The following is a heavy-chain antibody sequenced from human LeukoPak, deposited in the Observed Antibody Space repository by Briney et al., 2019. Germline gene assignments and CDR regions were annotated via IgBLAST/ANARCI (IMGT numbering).Heavy chain of an antibody. CDR2: IVVGSGNT. CDR1: GFTFTSSA. Sequence: GASVKVSCKASGFTFTSSAMQWVRQARGQRLEWIGWIVVGSGNTNYAQKLQGRVTMTTDTSTSTAYMELRSLRSDDTAVYYCASDWGSSLDYWGQGTLVTVSS. J-gene: IGHJ4*02. V-gene: IGHV1-58*02. CDR3: ASDWGSSLDY. D-gene: IGHD7-27*01.